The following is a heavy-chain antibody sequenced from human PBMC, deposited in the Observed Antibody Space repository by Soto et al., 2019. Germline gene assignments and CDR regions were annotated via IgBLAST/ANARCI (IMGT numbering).Heavy chain of an antibody. CDR3: ARSLPGTYGAFDL. D-gene: IGHD1-7*01. CDR1: DFTCRSYW. V-gene: IGHV3-74*01. Sequence: GSLRLSCAASDFTCRSYWMHWVRQIPGKGLVWVSRISGDGSSTNYADSVKGRFTISRDNAKNTVYLQIDSLRAEDTAVYYCARSLPGTYGAFDLWGQGTVVTVSS. CDR2: ISGDGSST. J-gene: IGHJ3*01.